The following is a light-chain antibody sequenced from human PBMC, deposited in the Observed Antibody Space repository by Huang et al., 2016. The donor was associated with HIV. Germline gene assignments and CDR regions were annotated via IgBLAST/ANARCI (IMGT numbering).Light chain of an antibody. CDR1: QSVSSN. J-gene: IGKJ2*01. CDR3: QQYNNWPYT. CDR2: GAS. Sequence: ETVMTQSPATLSVSPGERATLSCRASQSVSSNLAWYQQKPGQAPRLLIYGASTRATGIPAGCSGSGSGTEFTLTISRLQSEDFALYYCQQYNNWPYTFGQGTKLEIK. V-gene: IGKV3-15*01.